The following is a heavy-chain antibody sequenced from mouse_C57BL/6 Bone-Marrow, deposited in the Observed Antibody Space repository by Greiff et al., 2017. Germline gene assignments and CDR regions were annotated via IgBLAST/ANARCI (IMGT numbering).Heavy chain of an antibody. J-gene: IGHJ4*01. D-gene: IGHD1-1*01. Sequence: QVQLKQSGPGLVQPSQSLSITCTVSGFSLTSYGVHWVRQSPGKGLEWLGVIWSGGSTDYNAAFISRLSISKDNSKIQVFFKMNSLQADDTAIYYCASNSYYYGGYAMDYWGQGTSVTVSS. CDR2: IWSGGST. V-gene: IGHV2-2*01. CDR1: GFSLTSYG. CDR3: ASNSYYYGGYAMDY.